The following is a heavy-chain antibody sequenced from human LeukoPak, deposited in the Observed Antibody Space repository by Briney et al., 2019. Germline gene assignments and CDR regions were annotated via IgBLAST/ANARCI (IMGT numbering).Heavy chain of an antibody. CDR3: AREGYYGSGSPPSLYFDY. Sequence: PGGSLGLSCAASGFTFRNYVIHWVRQAPGKGLEWVAVTSSDLNVKLYADSVKGRFTISRDNSRSTLYLQMNSLRPEDTAIYYCAREGYYGSGSPPSLYFDYWGQGTQVTVSS. D-gene: IGHD3-10*01. J-gene: IGHJ4*02. V-gene: IGHV3-30-3*01. CDR1: GFTFRNYV. CDR2: TSSDLNVK.